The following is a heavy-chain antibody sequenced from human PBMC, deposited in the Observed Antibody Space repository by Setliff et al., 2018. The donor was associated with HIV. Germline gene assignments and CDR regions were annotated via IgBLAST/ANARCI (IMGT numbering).Heavy chain of an antibody. V-gene: IGHV1-3*03. CDR2: INTGNGDT. CDR1: GYTFTSYA. CDR3: ARSQVNLVRGVVNYFDY. J-gene: IGHJ4*02. D-gene: IGHD3-10*01. Sequence: ASVKVSCKASGYTFTSYAMHWVRQAPGQRLEWVGWINTGNGDTKYSQDFRGRVTISRDTSASTAHMELSSLRSEDMAVYYCARSQVNLVRGVVNYFDYWGQGTLVTVSS.